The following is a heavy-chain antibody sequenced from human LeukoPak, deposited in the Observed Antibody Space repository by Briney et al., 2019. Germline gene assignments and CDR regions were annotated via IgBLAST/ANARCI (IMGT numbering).Heavy chain of an antibody. Sequence: SVKVSCKASGGTFGSYAISWVRQAPGQGLEWMGRIIPIFGTANYAQKFQGRVTITTDESTSTAYMELSSLRSEDTAVYYCARDGGGLRYAGPLDYWGQGTLVTVSS. D-gene: IGHD4-17*01. V-gene: IGHV1-69*05. CDR3: ARDGGGLRYAGPLDY. J-gene: IGHJ4*02. CDR1: GGTFGSYA. CDR2: IIPIFGTA.